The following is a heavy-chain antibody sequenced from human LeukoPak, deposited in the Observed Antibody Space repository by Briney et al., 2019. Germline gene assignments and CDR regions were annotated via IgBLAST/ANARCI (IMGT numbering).Heavy chain of an antibody. CDR3: AREGTWFDP. D-gene: IGHD1-1*01. V-gene: IGHV4-34*01. CDR2: INHSGST. CDR1: GGSFSGYY. Sequence: SETLSLTCAVYGGSFSGYYWSWIRQPPGKGLVWIGEINHSGSTNYNPSLKSRVTISVDTSKNQFSLKLSSVTAADTAVYYCAREGTWFDPWGQGTLVTVSS. J-gene: IGHJ5*02.